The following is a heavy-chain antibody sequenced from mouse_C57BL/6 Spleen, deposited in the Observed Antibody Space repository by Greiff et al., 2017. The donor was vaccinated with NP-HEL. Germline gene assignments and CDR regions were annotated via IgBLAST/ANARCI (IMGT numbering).Heavy chain of an antibody. V-gene: IGHV1-15*01. Sequence: VQLQQSGAELVRPGASVTLSCKASGYTFTDYEMHWVKQTPVHGLEWIGAIDPETGGTAYNQKFKGKAILTADKSSSTAYMELRSLTSEDSAVYYCTRSSYGYYAMDYWGQGTSVTVSS. CDR3: TRSSYGYYAMDY. J-gene: IGHJ4*01. CDR1: GYTFTDYE. CDR2: IDPETGGT. D-gene: IGHD1-1*01.